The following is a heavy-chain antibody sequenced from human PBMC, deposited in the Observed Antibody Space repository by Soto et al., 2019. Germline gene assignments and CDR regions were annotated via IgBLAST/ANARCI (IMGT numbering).Heavy chain of an antibody. D-gene: IGHD6-13*01. Sequence: PGGSLRLSCAASGFTFSTFSMSWVRQAPGKGLEWVSTISINSDKTQYADSVRGRFTISRDNSKNKLYLQMNSLRAEDTAVYYCAKLRAAAGRSYFDYWGQGTLVTVSS. CDR2: ISINSDKT. CDR3: AKLRAAAGRSYFDY. CDR1: GFTFSTFS. V-gene: IGHV3-23*01. J-gene: IGHJ4*02.